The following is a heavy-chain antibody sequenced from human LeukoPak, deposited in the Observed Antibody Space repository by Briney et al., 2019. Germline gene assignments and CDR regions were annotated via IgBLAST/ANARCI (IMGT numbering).Heavy chain of an antibody. CDR1: GFTFSSYS. Sequence: GGPLRLSCAASGFTFSSYSMNWVRQAPGKGLEWVSSISTSSSYMYYADSVKGRFTISRDNAKNSLYLQMNSLRAEDTAVYYCASIPQPDYYYGMDVWGQGTTVTVSS. D-gene: IGHD2-2*02. J-gene: IGHJ6*02. CDR3: ASIPQPDYYYGMDV. V-gene: IGHV3-21*01. CDR2: ISTSSSYM.